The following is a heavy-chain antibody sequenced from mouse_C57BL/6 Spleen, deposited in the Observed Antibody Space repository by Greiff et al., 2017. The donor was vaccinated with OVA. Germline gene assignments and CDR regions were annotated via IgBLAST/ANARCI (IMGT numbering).Heavy chain of an antibody. V-gene: IGHV1-64*01. CDR2: IHPNSGST. Sequence: VKLQQPGAELVKPGASVKLSCKASGYTFTSYWMPWVKQRPGQGLEWIGMIHPNSGSTNYNEKFKSKATLTVDKSSSTAYMKLSSLTSEDSACYYCARGPHYSSDAMGYWGQGTSVTVSS. CDR1: GYTFTSYW. D-gene: IGHD2-12*01. CDR3: ARGPHYSSDAMGY. J-gene: IGHJ4*01.